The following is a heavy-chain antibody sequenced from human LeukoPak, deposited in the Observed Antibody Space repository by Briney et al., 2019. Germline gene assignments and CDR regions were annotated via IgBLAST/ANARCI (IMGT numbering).Heavy chain of an antibody. V-gene: IGHV6-1*01. Sequence: SQTLSLTCALSGDSLSSNSAAWNWIRQSPWRGLEWLGRTYYRSKWYNDYAVSVKSRITINPDTSKNQFSLQLNSVTPEDTAVYYCARGPILEEGYFDYWGQGTLVTVSS. CDR3: ARGPILEEGYFDY. D-gene: IGHD5-24*01. CDR2: TYYRSKWYN. CDR1: GDSLSSNSAA. J-gene: IGHJ4*02.